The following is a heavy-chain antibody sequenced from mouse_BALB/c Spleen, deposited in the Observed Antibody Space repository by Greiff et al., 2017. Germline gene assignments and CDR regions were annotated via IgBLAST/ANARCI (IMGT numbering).Heavy chain of an antibody. CDR2: INSNGGST. J-gene: IGHJ3*01. V-gene: IGHV5-6-3*01. CDR3: ARDHDYYGSSAY. D-gene: IGHD1-2*01. CDR1: GFTFSSYG. Sequence: EVMLVESGGGLVQPGGSLKLSCAASGFTFSSYGMSWVRQTPDKRLELVATINSNGGSTYYPDSVKGRFTISRDNAKNTLYLQMSSLKSEDTAMYYCARDHDYYGSSAYWGQGSLVTVSA.